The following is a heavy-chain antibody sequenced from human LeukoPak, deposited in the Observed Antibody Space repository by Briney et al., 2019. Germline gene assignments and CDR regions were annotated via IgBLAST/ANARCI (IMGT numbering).Heavy chain of an antibody. CDR2: IRSKANSYAT. V-gene: IGHV3-73*01. D-gene: IGHD6-13*01. J-gene: IGHJ4*02. CDR3: TRPGVAAGDSSSWYVDY. Sequence: GGSLRLSCAASGFTFSGSAMHWVRQASGKGLEWVGRIRSKANSYATAYAASVKGRFTISRDDSKNTAYLQMNSLKTEDTAVYYCTRPGVAAGDSSSWYVDYWGQGTLVTVSS. CDR1: GFTFSGSA.